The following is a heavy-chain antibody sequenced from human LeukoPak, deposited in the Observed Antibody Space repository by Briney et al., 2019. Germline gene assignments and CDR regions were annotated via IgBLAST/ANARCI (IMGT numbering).Heavy chain of an antibody. V-gene: IGHV3-30*04. Sequence: PGGSLRLSCAASGFTFSGYSMHWVRQAPGKGLEWVAVISKDGSNKYYADSVKGRFTISRDNFRNTLFLYMNSLGAEDTAVYYCARVPDSSGWSGDYWGQGTLVTVSS. CDR2: ISKDGSNK. CDR1: GFTFSGYS. J-gene: IGHJ4*02. CDR3: ARVPDSSGWSGDY. D-gene: IGHD6-19*01.